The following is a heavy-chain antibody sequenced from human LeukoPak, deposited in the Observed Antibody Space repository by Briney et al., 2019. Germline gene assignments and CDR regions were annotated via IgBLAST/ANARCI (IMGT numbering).Heavy chain of an antibody. CDR2: ISGSGGST. Sequence: GGSLRLSCAASGFTFSSYGMSWVRQAPGKGLEWVSAISGSGGSTYYADSVKGRFTISRDNSKNTLYLQMNSLRAEDTAVYYCARIVGANDQYFDYWGQGTLVTVSS. D-gene: IGHD1-26*01. CDR3: ARIVGANDQYFDY. CDR1: GFTFSSYG. V-gene: IGHV3-23*01. J-gene: IGHJ4*02.